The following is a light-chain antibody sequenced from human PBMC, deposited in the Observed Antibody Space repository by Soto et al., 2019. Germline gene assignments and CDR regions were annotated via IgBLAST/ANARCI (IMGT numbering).Light chain of an antibody. V-gene: IGKV3-20*01. CDR3: HQYGSSPRT. J-gene: IGKJ1*01. Sequence: DIVLTQSPGTLSLSPGERATLSCRASQSVVSNYLASYQQKPGQAPRLLIYAASSRSTGIPDRFSGSVSGTDFILTISRLEPEDFAVDYCHQYGSSPRTFCQGTKVEIK. CDR2: AAS. CDR1: QSVVSNY.